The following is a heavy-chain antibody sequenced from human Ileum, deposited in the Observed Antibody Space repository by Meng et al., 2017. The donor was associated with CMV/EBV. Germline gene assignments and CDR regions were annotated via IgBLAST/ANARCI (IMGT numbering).Heavy chain of an antibody. J-gene: IGHJ4*02. D-gene: IGHD3-3*01. V-gene: IGHV1-2*02. Sequence: QVQVVQSGAEVKKPGASVKVSCKASGYTFTGYYIHWVRQAPGQGPEWMGWINPNSGDTKYAQNFQGRVTMTRDTSISTVYMELSRLQSDDTAVYYCARDMWSGNSDYFDYWGQGTLVTVSS. CDR3: ARDMWSGNSDYFDY. CDR2: INPNSGDT. CDR1: GYTFTGYY.